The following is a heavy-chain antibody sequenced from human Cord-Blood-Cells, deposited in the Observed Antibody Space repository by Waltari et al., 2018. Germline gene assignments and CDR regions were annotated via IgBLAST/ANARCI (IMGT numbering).Heavy chain of an antibody. CDR2: IYYSGST. V-gene: IGHV4-39*01. J-gene: IGHJ3*02. CDR1: GGSISSSSYY. D-gene: IGHD2-2*02. CDR3: ARLDEYCSSTSCYTGAFEI. Sequence: GLVKPSETLSLTCTVSGGSISSSSYYWGWIRQPPGKGLEWIGSIYYSGSTYYNPSLKSRVTISVDTSKNQFYLKLSSVTAADTAVYYCARLDEYCSSTSCYTGAFEIWGQGTMVTVSS.